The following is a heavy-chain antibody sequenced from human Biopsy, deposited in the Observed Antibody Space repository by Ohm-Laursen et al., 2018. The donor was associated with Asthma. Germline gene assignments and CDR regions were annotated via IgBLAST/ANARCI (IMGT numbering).Heavy chain of an antibody. D-gene: IGHD3-10*01. CDR1: GFTFSSYS. V-gene: IGHV3-21*01. CDR2: ISGVSRYK. CDR3: ARDFAIGSGSPFHF. J-gene: IGHJ4*01. Sequence: SLRLSCTASGFTFSSYSMNWARQAPGKGLEWVSSISGVSRYKYYSDSLRGRVTISRDNAKRTLHPQMSSLRVEDTAVYFCARDFAIGSGSPFHFWGPGTLVTVSS.